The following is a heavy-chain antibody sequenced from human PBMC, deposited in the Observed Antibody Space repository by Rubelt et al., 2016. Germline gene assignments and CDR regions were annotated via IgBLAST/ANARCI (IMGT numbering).Heavy chain of an antibody. CDR2: IYYSGST. Sequence: QLQLQESGPGLVKPSETLSLICTVSGGSISSYYWSWLRQPPGKGLEWIGYIYYSGSTNYNPSLKSRFTISLDTSKNQFSLKLSSVTAADTAVYYRARSLYSSTWNLVGIWGQGTLVTVSS. CDR3: ARSLYSSTWNLVGI. D-gene: IGHD6-6*01. V-gene: IGHV4-59*08. J-gene: IGHJ4*02. CDR1: GGSISSYY.